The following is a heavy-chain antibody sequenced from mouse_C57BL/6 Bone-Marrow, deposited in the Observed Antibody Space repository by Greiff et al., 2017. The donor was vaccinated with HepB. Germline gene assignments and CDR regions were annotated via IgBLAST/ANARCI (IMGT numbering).Heavy chain of an antibody. J-gene: IGHJ2*01. Sequence: QVQLQQSGPGLVQPSQSLSITCTVSGFSFTSYGVHWVRQSPGKGLEWLGVIWRGGSTDYNAAFMSRLSITKDNAKSQVFCKMNSLQADDTAIYSCAKEGSTVVYFDDWGQGTTLTGSS. D-gene: IGHD1-1*01. CDR3: AKEGSTVVYFDD. CDR2: IWRGGST. V-gene: IGHV2-5*01. CDR1: GFSFTSYG.